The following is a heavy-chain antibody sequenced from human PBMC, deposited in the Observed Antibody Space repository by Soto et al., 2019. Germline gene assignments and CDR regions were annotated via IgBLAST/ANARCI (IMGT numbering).Heavy chain of an antibody. CDR2: INHSGST. V-gene: IGHV4-34*01. J-gene: IGHJ4*02. CDR1: GGSFSGYY. D-gene: IGHD6-19*01. CDR3: ARDSIVANWQWLVPHLFDY. Sequence: QVQLQQWGAGLLKPSETLSLTCAVYGGSFSGYYWSWIRQPPGKGLEWIGEINHSGSTNYNPSLKSRVTISVDTSKNQFSLKLSSVTAADTAVYYCARDSIVANWQWLVPHLFDYWGQGTLVTVSS.